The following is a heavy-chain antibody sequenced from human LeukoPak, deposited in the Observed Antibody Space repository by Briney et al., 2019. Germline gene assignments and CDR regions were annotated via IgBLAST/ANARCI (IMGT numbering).Heavy chain of an antibody. V-gene: IGHV5-51*01. D-gene: IGHD6-19*01. CDR1: GYSFTSYW. Sequence: GESLKISCKGSGYSFTSYWIGWVRQMPGEGLEWMGIIYPGDSDTRYSPSFQGQVTISADKSISNAYLQWSSLKASDTAMYYCARQGGSSGWYTEYFQHWGQGTLVTVSS. CDR3: ARQGGSSGWYTEYFQH. CDR2: IYPGDSDT. J-gene: IGHJ1*01.